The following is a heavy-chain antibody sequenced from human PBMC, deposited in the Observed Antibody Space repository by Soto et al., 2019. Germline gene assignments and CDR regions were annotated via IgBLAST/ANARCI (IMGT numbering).Heavy chain of an antibody. V-gene: IGHV3-74*01. CDR2: INSDGSST. D-gene: IGHD3-3*01. CDR3: ARESPYDFWSGYSGAFDI. Sequence: GGSLRLSCAASGFTFSSYWMHWVRQAPGKGLVWVSRINSDGSSTSYADSVKGRFTSSRDNAKNTLYLQMNSLRAEDTAVYYCARESPYDFWSGYSGAFDIWGQGTMVTVSS. J-gene: IGHJ3*02. CDR1: GFTFSSYW.